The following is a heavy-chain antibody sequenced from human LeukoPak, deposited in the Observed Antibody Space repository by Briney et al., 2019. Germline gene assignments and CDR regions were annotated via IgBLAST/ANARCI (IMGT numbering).Heavy chain of an antibody. V-gene: IGHV3-9*01. CDR3: AKDNRYSSSWYEN. CDR1: GFTFDDYA. D-gene: IGHD6-13*01. Sequence: GGSLRLSCAASGFTFDDYAMHWVRQAPGKGLEWVSGISWNSGSIGYADSVKGRFTISRDNAKNSLYLQMNSLRAEDTALYYCAKDNRYSSSWYENWGQGTLVTVSS. J-gene: IGHJ4*02. CDR2: ISWNSGSI.